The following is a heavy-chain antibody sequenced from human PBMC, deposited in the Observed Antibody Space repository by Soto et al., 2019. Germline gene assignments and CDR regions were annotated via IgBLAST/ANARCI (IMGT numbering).Heavy chain of an antibody. D-gene: IGHD5-12*01. J-gene: IGHJ6*02. Sequence: GGSLRLSCAASGFTFSSYAMHWVRQAPGKGLEWVAVISYDGSNKYYADSVKGRFTISRDNSKNTLYLQMNSLRAEDTAVYYCARETGGGYDSEHYYYYGMDVWGQGTTVTVSS. CDR3: ARETGGGYDSEHYYYYGMDV. V-gene: IGHV3-30-3*01. CDR1: GFTFSSYA. CDR2: ISYDGSNK.